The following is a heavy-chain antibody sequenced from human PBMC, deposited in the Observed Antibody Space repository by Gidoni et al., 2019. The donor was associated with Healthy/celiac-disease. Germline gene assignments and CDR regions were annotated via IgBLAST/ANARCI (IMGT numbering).Heavy chain of an antibody. D-gene: IGHD3-9*01. CDR3: AGRYFDWKTPYYYGMDV. Sequence: EVQLLESGGGLVQPGGSLRLSCAASGFPFSGSAMSWVRQAPGKGLEWVSAISGSGGSTYYADSVKGRFTISRDNSKNTLYLQMNSLRAEDTAVYYCAGRYFDWKTPYYYGMDVWGQGTTVTVSS. CDR1: GFPFSGSA. V-gene: IGHV3-23*01. CDR2: ISGSGGST. J-gene: IGHJ6*02.